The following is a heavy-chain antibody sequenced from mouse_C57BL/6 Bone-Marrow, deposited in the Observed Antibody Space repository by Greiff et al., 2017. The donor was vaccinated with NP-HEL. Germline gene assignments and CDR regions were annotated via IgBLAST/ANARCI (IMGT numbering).Heavy chain of an antibody. CDR2: ISDGGSYT. V-gene: IGHV5-4*03. CDR3: AKGGGFAY. Sequence: EVKVVESGGGLVKPGGSLKLSCAASGFTFSSYAMSWVRQTPEKRLEWVATISDGGSYTYYPDNVKGRFTISRDNAKNNLYLQMSHLKCEDTPMYYCAKGGGFAYWGQGSLVTVSA. J-gene: IGHJ3*01. CDR1: GFTFSSYA.